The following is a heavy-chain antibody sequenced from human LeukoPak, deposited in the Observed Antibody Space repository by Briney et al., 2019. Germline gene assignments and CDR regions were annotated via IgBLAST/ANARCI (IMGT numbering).Heavy chain of an antibody. Sequence: GSLRLSCAASGFTFSSYWMSWVRQAPGKGLEWIGRIYTSGSTNYNPSLKSRVTMSVDTSKNQFSLKLSSVTAADTAVYYCARYSSGWYDRGRPNFDYWGQGTLVTVSS. J-gene: IGHJ4*02. CDR1: GFTFSSYW. CDR3: ARYSSGWYDRGRPNFDY. D-gene: IGHD6-19*01. CDR2: IYTSGST. V-gene: IGHV4-59*10.